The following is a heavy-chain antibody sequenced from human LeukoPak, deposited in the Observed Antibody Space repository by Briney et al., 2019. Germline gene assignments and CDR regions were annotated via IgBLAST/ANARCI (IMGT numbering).Heavy chain of an antibody. CDR2: ISWNSGSI. Sequence: GGSLRLSCAASGFTFDDYAMHWVRQAPGKGLEWVSGISWNSGSIGYADSVKGRFTISRDNAKNSLYLQMNSLRAEGTALYYCAKEYCSGGSCYFDYWGQGTLVTVSS. V-gene: IGHV3-9*01. CDR3: AKEYCSGGSCYFDY. CDR1: GFTFDDYA. J-gene: IGHJ4*02. D-gene: IGHD2-15*01.